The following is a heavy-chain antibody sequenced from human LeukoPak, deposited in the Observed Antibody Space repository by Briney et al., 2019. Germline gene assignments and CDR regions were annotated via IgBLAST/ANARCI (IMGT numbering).Heavy chain of an antibody. D-gene: IGHD2-15*01. Sequence: GESLKISCKGSGYSFTRYWIGWVRQMPGKGLEWMGIIYPGDSDTRYSPSFQGQVTISADKSISTAYLQWSSLKASDTAMYYCAVGYCSGGSCYATGDYWGQGTLVTVSS. CDR3: AVGYCSGGSCYATGDY. V-gene: IGHV5-51*01. CDR2: IYPGDSDT. J-gene: IGHJ4*02. CDR1: GYSFTRYW.